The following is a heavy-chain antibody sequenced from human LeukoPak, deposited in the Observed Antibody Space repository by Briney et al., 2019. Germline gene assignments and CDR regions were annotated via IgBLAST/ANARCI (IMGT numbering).Heavy chain of an antibody. D-gene: IGHD6-6*01. CDR2: TYYRSKWYN. CDR3: ARGLQEYISSFGYYYYMEV. CDR1: GDSVSSNSAA. Sequence: SETLSLTCAISGDSVSSNSAAWNWIRQSPSRGLEWLGRTYYRSKWYNDYAVSVKSRITINPDTSKNQFSLQLNSVTPEDTAVYYCARGLQEYISSFGYYYYMEVWGKGTTVTVSS. V-gene: IGHV6-1*01. J-gene: IGHJ6*03.